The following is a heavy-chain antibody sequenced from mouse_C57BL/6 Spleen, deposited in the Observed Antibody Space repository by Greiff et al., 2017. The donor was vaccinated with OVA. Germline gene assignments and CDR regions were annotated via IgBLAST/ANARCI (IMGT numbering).Heavy chain of an antibody. CDR3: TTYSNHT. Sequence: EVKLMESGAELVRPGASVKLSCTASGFNIKDDYMHWVKQRPEQGLEWIGWIDPENGDTEYASKFQGKATITADTSSNTAYLQLSSRTSEDTAVYYCTTYSNHTWGQGTTLTVSS. V-gene: IGHV14-4*01. D-gene: IGHD2-5*01. CDR2: IDPENGDT. CDR1: GFNIKDDY. J-gene: IGHJ2*01.